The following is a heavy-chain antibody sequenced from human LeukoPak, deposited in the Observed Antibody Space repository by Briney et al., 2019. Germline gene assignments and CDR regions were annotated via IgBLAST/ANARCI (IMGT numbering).Heavy chain of an antibody. Sequence: SQTLSLTCAVSGGSISSGGYSWSWIRQPPGEGLEWIGCMYHSGSSYYNPPIKRRLTIAADRSQNQFSLKLSSVTAADTAVYYCARVKGNDFWRGRKKGPDAFDIWGQGTMVTVSS. CDR3: ARVKGNDFWRGRKKGPDAFDI. J-gene: IGHJ3*02. D-gene: IGHD3-3*01. CDR2: MYHSGSS. V-gene: IGHV4-30-2*01. CDR1: GGSISSGGYS.